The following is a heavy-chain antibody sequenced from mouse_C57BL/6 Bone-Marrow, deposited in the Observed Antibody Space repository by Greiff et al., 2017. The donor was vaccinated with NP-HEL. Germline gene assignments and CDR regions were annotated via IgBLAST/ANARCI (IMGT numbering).Heavy chain of an antibody. V-gene: IGHV14-2*01. D-gene: IGHD2-4*01. CDR3: ASPSGIYYDYDVSAY. CDR2: IDPEDGET. J-gene: IGHJ3*01. CDR1: GFNIKDYY. Sequence: VQLQQSGAELVKPGASVKLSCTASGFNIKDYYMHWVKQRTEQGLEWIGRIDPEDGETKYAPKFQGKATITADTSSNTAYLQLSSLTSEDTAVYYGASPSGIYYDYDVSAYWGQGTLVTVSA.